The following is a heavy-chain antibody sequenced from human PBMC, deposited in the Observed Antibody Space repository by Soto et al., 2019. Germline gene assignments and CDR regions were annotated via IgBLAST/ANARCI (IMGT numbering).Heavy chain of an antibody. V-gene: IGHV3-11*01. D-gene: IGHD1-1*01. CDR3: ARGAEMSSLTKWFDP. CDR1: GFIFSDYY. J-gene: IGHJ5*02. CDR2: ISRDGNAI. Sequence: GGSLRLSCAASGFIFSDYYMSWIRRAPGKGLEWLAYISRDGNAIFYADSVNGRFTISRDNAKNSLFLQMDDLRAEDTAMFFCARGAEMSSLTKWFDPWGQGTLVTVSS.